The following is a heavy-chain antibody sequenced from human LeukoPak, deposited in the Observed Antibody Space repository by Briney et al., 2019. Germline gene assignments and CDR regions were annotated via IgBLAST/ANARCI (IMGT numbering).Heavy chain of an antibody. D-gene: IGHD3-22*01. CDR3: ASHYYDSSGPGSNNFDY. CDR2: INPNSGGT. CDR1: GYTFTGYY. V-gene: IGHV1-2*02. J-gene: IGHJ4*02. Sequence: ASVKVSCKASGYTFTGYYMHWVRQAPGQGLEWMGWINPNSGGTNYAQKFQGRVTMTRDTSISTAYMELSRLRSDDTAVYYCASHYYDSSGPGSNNFDYWGQGTLVTVSS.